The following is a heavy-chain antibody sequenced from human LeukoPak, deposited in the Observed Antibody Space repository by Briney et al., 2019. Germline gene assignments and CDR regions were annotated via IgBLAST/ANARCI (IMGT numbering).Heavy chain of an antibody. CDR1: GVIFSSYD. V-gene: IGHV3-48*03. Sequence: GGSLRLSCAASGVIFSSYDMNWVRQAPGKGLEWVSYISSSGSTIYYADSVKGRFTIYRDNAKNSLYLQMNSLRVEDTAAYYCATNGPWGQGTMVTVSS. J-gene: IGHJ3*01. CDR2: ISSSGSTI. CDR3: ATNGP. D-gene: IGHD4/OR15-4a*01.